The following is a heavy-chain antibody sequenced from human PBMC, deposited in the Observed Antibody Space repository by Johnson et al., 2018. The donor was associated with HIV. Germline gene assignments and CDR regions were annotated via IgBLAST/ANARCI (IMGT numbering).Heavy chain of an antibody. CDR2: IRYDGSNK. Sequence: QVQLVESGGGLVQPGGSLRLSCAASGFTFSSYGMHWVRQAPGKGLEWVAFIRYDGSNKYYVDSVKGRFTISRDNSKNTLSLQMNSLRAEDTAVYYCTKMGALGAFDIWGQGTMVTVSS. D-gene: IGHD3-16*01. CDR3: TKMGALGAFDI. J-gene: IGHJ3*02. CDR1: GFTFSSYG. V-gene: IGHV3-30*02.